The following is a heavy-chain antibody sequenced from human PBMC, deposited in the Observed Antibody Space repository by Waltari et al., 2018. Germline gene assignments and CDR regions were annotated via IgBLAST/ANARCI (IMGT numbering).Heavy chain of an antibody. D-gene: IGHD2-21*01. CDR3: TRRMMTAIAGGGASDV. J-gene: IGHJ3*01. CDR1: GGSISSSNW. V-gene: IGHV4-4*02. CDR2: LYGTATA. Sequence: QVQLQESGPGLVKPSGTLSLTCAVSGGSISSSNWWSWVRQPPGKGLEWIGSLYGTATASYSPSLQSRVTISSDTSTNNFYLNLTSVTAADTATYYCTRRMMTAIAGGGASDVWGQGTLVTVSS.